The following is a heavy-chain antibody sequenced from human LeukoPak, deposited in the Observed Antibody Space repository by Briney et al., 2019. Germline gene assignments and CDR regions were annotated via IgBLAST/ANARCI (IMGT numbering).Heavy chain of an antibody. J-gene: IGHJ4*02. Sequence: PGGSLRLSCAASGFTFSSYAMSWVRQAPEKGLEWVSAISGSGGSTYYADSVKGRFTISRDNSKNTLYLQMNSLRAEDTAVYYCAKGEVVTTVIPFDYWGQGTLVTVSS. CDR1: GFTFSSYA. CDR3: AKGEVVTTVIPFDY. V-gene: IGHV3-23*01. CDR2: ISGSGGST. D-gene: IGHD4-17*01.